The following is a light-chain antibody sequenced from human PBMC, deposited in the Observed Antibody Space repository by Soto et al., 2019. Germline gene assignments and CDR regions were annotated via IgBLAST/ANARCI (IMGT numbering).Light chain of an antibody. Sequence: DIQLTQSPSFLSASIGDRVTISCRATQAMSTYLAWYQQKPGKAPKLLIYFASTLQSGVPSRFSGSGSGTWFTLTISSLQPEDFATYYCQQLKSYPLTFGGGTKVESK. CDR3: QQLKSYPLT. CDR1: QAMSTY. V-gene: IGKV1-9*01. CDR2: FAS. J-gene: IGKJ4*01.